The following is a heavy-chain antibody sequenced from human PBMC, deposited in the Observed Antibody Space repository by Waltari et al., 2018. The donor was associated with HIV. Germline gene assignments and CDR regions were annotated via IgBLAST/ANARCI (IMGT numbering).Heavy chain of an antibody. Sequence: QLQLQESGPGLVKPSETLSLTCTVSGGSISSSSYYWGWIRQPPGKGLEWIGSIYYSGSTYYNPSLKSGVTISVDTSKNQFSLKLSSVTAADTAVYYCARAGYSSGWYRFDPWGQGTLVTVSS. D-gene: IGHD6-19*01. V-gene: IGHV4-39*01. CDR2: IYYSGST. CDR3: ARAGYSSGWYRFDP. CDR1: GGSISSSSYY. J-gene: IGHJ5*02.